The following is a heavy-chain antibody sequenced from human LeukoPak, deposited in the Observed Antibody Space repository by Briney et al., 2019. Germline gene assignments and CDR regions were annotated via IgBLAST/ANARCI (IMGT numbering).Heavy chain of an antibody. CDR3: ADSNDWAGIFDY. CDR1: GFTFSSSW. V-gene: IGHV3-7*05. Sequence: GGSLRLSCAASGFTFSSSWMSWVRQAPGKGLEWVANIKQDGSARYYADSVKGRFTISRDNANNSLYLQMNSLRAEDTAVYYCADSNDWAGIFDYWGQGTLVTVSS. J-gene: IGHJ4*02. CDR2: IKQDGSAR. D-gene: IGHD6-19*01.